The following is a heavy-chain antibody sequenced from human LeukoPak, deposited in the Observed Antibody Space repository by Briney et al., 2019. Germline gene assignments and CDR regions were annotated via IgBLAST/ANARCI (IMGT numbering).Heavy chain of an antibody. J-gene: IGHJ4*02. Sequence: ASVKVSCKASGYTFTGYYMHWVRQAPGQGLEWMGWINPNSGGTNYAQKFQGRVTMTRDTSISTAYMELSSLRSEDTAVYYCARDRDDSSGYYYVDYWGQGTLVTVSS. CDR3: ARDRDDSSGYYYVDY. CDR1: GYTFTGYY. D-gene: IGHD3-22*01. CDR2: INPNSGGT. V-gene: IGHV1-2*02.